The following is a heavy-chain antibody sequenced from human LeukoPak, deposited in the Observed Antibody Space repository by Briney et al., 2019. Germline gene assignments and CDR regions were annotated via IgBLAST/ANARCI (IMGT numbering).Heavy chain of an antibody. J-gene: IGHJ6*02. V-gene: IGHV3-66*02. CDR3: ATRSSSIYYYYGMDV. CDR1: GFTVSSNY. Sequence: GGSLRLSCAASGFTVSSNYMSWVRQAPGKGLEWVSVFYSSVNPYYAESVKGRFTISRDNSKNTLYLQMNSLRPEDTAVYYCATRSSSIYYYYGMDVWGQGPTVTVSS. CDR2: FYSSVNP. D-gene: IGHD6-6*01.